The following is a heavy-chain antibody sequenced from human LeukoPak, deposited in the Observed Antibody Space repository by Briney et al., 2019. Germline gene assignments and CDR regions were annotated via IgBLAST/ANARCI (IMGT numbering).Heavy chain of an antibody. CDR1: GYTFTSYY. D-gene: IGHD4-23*01. CDR2: INPSGGST. V-gene: IGHV1-46*01. J-gene: IGHJ3*02. Sequence: GASVKVSCKASGYTFTSYYMQWVRQAPGQGLEWMGVINPSGGSTRYAPKFQGRVAMIRDTSTSTVYMELSSLRSEDTAMYYCAREWMFIGNLGYAFDIWGQGTMVTVSS. CDR3: AREWMFIGNLGYAFDI.